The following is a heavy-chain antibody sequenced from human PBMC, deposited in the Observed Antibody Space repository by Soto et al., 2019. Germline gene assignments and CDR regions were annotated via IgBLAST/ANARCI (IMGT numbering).Heavy chain of an antibody. Sequence: QVQLQESGPGLVKPSQTLSLTCTVSGGSISSGGYYWSWIRQHPGKGLEWIGYIYYSGSTYYNPSLKSRVTISVDTSKNQFSLKLRSVTAADTAVYYCASLPLRYFDWSYDAFDIWGQGTMVTVSS. CDR2: IYYSGST. V-gene: IGHV4-31*03. CDR1: GGSISSGGYY. D-gene: IGHD3-9*01. CDR3: ASLPLRYFDWSYDAFDI. J-gene: IGHJ3*02.